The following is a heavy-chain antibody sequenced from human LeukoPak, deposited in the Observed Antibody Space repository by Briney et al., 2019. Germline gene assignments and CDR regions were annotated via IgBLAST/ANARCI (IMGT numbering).Heavy chain of an antibody. V-gene: IGHV3-48*01. D-gene: IGHD3-3*01. CDR2: ISSSSSII. Sequence: QPGGSLRLSCAASGFTFSSFSMNWVRQAPGKGLEWVSYISSSSSIIYYADSVKGRFTISRDNAKNSLYLQMNSLRAEDTAVYYCARDYDFWSGYYTGIFDYWGQGTLVTVSS. J-gene: IGHJ4*02. CDR1: GFTFSSFS. CDR3: ARDYDFWSGYYTGIFDY.